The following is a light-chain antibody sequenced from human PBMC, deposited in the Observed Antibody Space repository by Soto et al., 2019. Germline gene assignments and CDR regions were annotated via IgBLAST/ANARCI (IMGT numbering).Light chain of an antibody. J-gene: IGKJ1*01. V-gene: IGKV3-15*01. CDR1: QSVSSN. Sequence: EVVMTQSPDTLSVSPGERATLSCRASQSVSSNLAWSQHKPGQAPRLLIYGASTRATGIPARFSGSGSGPEFTLSLRSGESEDVAVYYCFLYSNWPETFGQGTKVEI. CDR2: GAS. CDR3: FLYSNWPET.